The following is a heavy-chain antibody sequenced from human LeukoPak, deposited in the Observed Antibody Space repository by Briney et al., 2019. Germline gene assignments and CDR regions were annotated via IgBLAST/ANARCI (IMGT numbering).Heavy chain of an antibody. CDR3: ARHGVVPAAIRYYYYYYMDV. CDR1: GGSISSYY. Sequence: PSETLSLTCTVSGGSISSYYWSWIRQPPGKGLEWIWYIYTSGSTNYNPSLKSRVTISVDTSKNQFSLKLSSVTAADTAVYYCARHGVVPAAIRYYYYYYMDVWGKGTTVTVSS. J-gene: IGHJ6*03. CDR2: IYTSGST. D-gene: IGHD2-2*02. V-gene: IGHV4-4*09.